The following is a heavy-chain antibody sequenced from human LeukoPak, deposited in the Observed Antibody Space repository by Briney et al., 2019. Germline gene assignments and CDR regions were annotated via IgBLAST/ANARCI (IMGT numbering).Heavy chain of an antibody. Sequence: GGSLRLSCAASGFTFSSHSMNWVRQAPGKELEWISYISTTSSTIYYSDSVKGRFTISRDNARNSLYLQMNSLRHEDTAVYYCAREVQVVVTPRQVDAFDIWGQGTMVTVSS. J-gene: IGHJ3*02. CDR1: GFTFSSHS. V-gene: IGHV3-48*02. CDR3: AREVQVVVTPRQVDAFDI. CDR2: ISTTSSTI. D-gene: IGHD2-2*01.